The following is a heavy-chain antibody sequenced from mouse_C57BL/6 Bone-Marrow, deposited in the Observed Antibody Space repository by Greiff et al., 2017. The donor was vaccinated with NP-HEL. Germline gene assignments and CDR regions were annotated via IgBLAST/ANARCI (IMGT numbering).Heavy chain of an antibody. J-gene: IGHJ1*03. CDR3: ARGVYDGYNAWYFDV. Sequence: VQLHQPGAELVKPGASVKLSCKASGYTFTSYWMHWVKQRPGRGLEWIGRIDPNSGGTKYNEKFKSKATLTVDKPSSTAYMQLSSLTSEDSAVYYCARGVYDGYNAWYFDVWGTGTTVTVSA. CDR1: GYTFTSYW. V-gene: IGHV1-72*01. D-gene: IGHD2-3*01. CDR2: IDPNSGGT.